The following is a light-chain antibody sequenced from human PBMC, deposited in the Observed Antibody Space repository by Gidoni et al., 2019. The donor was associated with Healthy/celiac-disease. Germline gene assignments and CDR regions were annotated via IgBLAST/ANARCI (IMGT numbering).Light chain of an antibody. CDR3: QVWDSSSDHWV. Sequence: SYVLTQPPSVSVAPGKTARITCGGNNIVSKSVHWYQQKPGHAPVLVIYYDSDRPSGIPERFSGSNSGNTATLTISRVEAGDEADYYCQVWDSSSDHWVFGGGTKLTVL. CDR1: NIVSKS. J-gene: IGLJ3*02. V-gene: IGLV3-21*04. CDR2: YDS.